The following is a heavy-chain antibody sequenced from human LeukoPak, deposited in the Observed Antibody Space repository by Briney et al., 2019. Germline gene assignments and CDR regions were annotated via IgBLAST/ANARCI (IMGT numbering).Heavy chain of an antibody. CDR1: GFTFNKYS. Sequence: GGSLRLSCAASGFTFNKYSMNWVRQAPGKGLEWVSSISTSSSYIYYADSVKGRFTVSRDNAKNSLYLQMNSLRAEDTAVFYCARLRWEQTGYSSDYWGQGTLVTVSS. CDR3: ARLRWEQTGYSSDY. D-gene: IGHD4-23*01. V-gene: IGHV3-21*06. J-gene: IGHJ4*02. CDR2: ISTSSSYI.